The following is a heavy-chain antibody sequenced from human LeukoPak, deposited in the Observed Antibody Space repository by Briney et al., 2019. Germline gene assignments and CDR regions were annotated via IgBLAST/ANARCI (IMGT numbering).Heavy chain of an antibody. CDR1: GHSISSAYY. V-gene: IGHV4-38-2*02. CDR2: IYQSGGT. J-gene: IGHJ6*03. CDR3: ARAVRKVLRFLEWPGYMDV. D-gene: IGHD3-3*01. Sequence: SETLSLTCTVSGHSISSAYYWGWIRQPPGKGLEWIGSIYQSGGTYNNPSLKSRVTISVDTSKNQFSLKLNSVTAADTAVYYCARAVRKVLRFLEWPGYMDVWGKGTTVTVSS.